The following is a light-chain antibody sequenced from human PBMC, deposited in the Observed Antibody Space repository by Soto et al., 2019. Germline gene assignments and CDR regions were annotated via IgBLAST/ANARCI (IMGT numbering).Light chain of an antibody. CDR3: QQRNSWPPTFT. CDR1: QSVGSF. Sequence: EIVMTQSPATLSVSQGERATLSCRASQSVGSFLAWYQQKPGQAPRLLIYDTSIRATGIPARFSGSGSGTDFTLTISSLEPEDFAVYYCQQRNSWPPTFTFGQGTRLEIK. V-gene: IGKV3-11*01. J-gene: IGKJ5*01. CDR2: DTS.